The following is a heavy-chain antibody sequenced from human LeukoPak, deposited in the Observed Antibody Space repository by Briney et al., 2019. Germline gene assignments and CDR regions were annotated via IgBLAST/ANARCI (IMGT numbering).Heavy chain of an antibody. CDR2: INPKRGDT. Sequence: GGSLRLSCAAFGFTFRSYGMHWVRQAPGQGLEWMGWINPKRGDTNYAQKFQGRVTMTRDTSISTVYMELSRLRSDDTAVYYCASGRTIFYYYMDVWGKGTTVTISS. V-gene: IGHV1-2*02. CDR1: GFTFRSYG. D-gene: IGHD3-3*02. CDR3: ASGRTIFYYYMDV. J-gene: IGHJ6*03.